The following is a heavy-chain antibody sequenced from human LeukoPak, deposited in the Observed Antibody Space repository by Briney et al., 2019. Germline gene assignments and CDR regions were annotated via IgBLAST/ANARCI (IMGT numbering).Heavy chain of an antibody. D-gene: IGHD6-13*01. V-gene: IGHV1-69*04. CDR1: GGTFSSYA. CDR2: IIPILGIA. CDR3: AGAYSSSWYIWVY. J-gene: IGHJ4*02. Sequence: AASVKVSCKASGGTFSSYAISWVRQAPGQGLEWMGRIIPILGIANYAQKFRGRVTITADKSTSTAYMELSSLRSEDTAVYYCAGAYSSSWYIWVYWGQGTLVTVSS.